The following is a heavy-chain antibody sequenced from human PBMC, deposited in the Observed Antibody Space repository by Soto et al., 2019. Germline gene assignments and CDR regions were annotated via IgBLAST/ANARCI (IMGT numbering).Heavy chain of an antibody. CDR2: ISYDGSNK. V-gene: IGHV3-30-3*01. J-gene: IGHJ4*02. D-gene: IGHD3-22*01. CDR1: GFTFGSYA. Sequence: GGSLRLSCAASGFTFGSYAMHWVRQAPGKGLEWVAVISYDGSNKCYADSVKGRFTISRDNSKNTLYLQMNSLRAEDTAVYYCARDPDSSGYYVFDYWGQGTLVTVSS. CDR3: ARDPDSSGYYVFDY.